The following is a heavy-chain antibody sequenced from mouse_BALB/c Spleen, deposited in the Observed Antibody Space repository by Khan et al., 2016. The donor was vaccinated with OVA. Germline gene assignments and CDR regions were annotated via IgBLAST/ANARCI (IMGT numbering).Heavy chain of an antibody. V-gene: IGHV5-6-4*01. D-gene: IGHD2-1*01. Sequence: VESGGGLVRPGGSLKLSCAASGFSFTSYTMSWVRQTPEKRLEWVATISSGSTYTYYPDSVTGRFTISRDTPKNTLYLHMSSLKSEDTAMYYCTRDGNYAHWYFDVWGAGTTVTVSS. J-gene: IGHJ1*01. CDR2: ISSGSTYT. CDR3: TRDGNYAHWYFDV. CDR1: GFSFTSYT.